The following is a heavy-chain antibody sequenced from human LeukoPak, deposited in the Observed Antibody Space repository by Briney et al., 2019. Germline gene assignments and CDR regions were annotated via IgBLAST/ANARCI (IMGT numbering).Heavy chain of an antibody. D-gene: IGHD5-18*01. J-gene: IGHJ4*02. Sequence: GGSLRLSCAASGFNFSSYAMHWVRQAPGKGLEWVAVISYDGSNKYYADSVKGRFTISRDNSKNTLYLQMNSLRAEDTAVYYCAKVTAMAHFDYWGQGTLVTASS. CDR1: GFNFSSYA. V-gene: IGHV3-30-3*01. CDR2: ISYDGSNK. CDR3: AKVTAMAHFDY.